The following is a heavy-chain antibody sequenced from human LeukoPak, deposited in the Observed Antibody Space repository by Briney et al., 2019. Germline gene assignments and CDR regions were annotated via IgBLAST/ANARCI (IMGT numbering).Heavy chain of an antibody. Sequence: PSETPSLTCAVYGGSFSGYYWSWIRQPPGKGLEWIGEINHSGSTNYNPSLKSRVTISVDTSKNQFSLKLSSVTAADTAVYYCARFHLYYYDSSGYIDYWGQGTLVTVSS. CDR3: ARFHLYYYDSSGYIDY. V-gene: IGHV4-34*01. CDR2: INHSGST. D-gene: IGHD3-22*01. J-gene: IGHJ4*02. CDR1: GGSFSGYY.